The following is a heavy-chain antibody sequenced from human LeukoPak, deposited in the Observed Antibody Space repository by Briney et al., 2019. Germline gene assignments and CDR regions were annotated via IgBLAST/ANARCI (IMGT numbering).Heavy chain of an antibody. V-gene: IGHV4-59*01. CDR1: GGSISNYY. CDR3: ARDSEGYYFDY. J-gene: IGHJ4*02. Sequence: SETLSLTCTVSGGSISNYYWNWIRQPPGKGLEWIGYIYYSGSTNYNPSLKSRVTISVDTSKNQFSLKLSSVTAADTAVYYCARDSEGYYFDYWGQGTLVTVSS. CDR2: IYYSGST.